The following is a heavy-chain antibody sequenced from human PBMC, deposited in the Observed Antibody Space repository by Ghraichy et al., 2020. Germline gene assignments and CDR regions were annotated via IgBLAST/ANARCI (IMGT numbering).Heavy chain of an antibody. D-gene: IGHD3-16*01. Sequence: ESLNISCSVSGDSINGFYWSWIRQPAGKGLQWIGHIFASGNTNYSPSLKSRVTMSTDTSKNQVSLRLQSVTAADMAVYYCARSYDYIWGSHRFGLDVWGQGTTVTVSS. CDR1: GDSINGFY. J-gene: IGHJ6*02. V-gene: IGHV4-4*07. CDR2: IFASGNT. CDR3: ARSYDYIWGSHRFGLDV.